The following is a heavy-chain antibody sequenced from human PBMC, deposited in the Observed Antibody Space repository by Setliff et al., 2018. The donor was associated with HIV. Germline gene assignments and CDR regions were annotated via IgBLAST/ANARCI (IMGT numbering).Heavy chain of an antibody. CDR1: GFTFCYSW. J-gene: IGHJ5*02. CDR2: IKSKIDGGTA. V-gene: IGHV3-15*01. CDR3: TSRPPNSSSRRFDP. Sequence: GSLRLSCAASGFTFCYSWMNWVRQAPGKGLEWVGRIKSKIDGGTADYAAPVKGRFTISRDDSKNTLYLQMNSLKIEDTAMYYCTSRPPNSSSRRFDPWGQGTMVTVSS. D-gene: IGHD6-13*01.